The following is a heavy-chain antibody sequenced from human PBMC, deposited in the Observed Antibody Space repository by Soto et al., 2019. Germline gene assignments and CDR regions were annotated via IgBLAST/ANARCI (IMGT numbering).Heavy chain of an antibody. Sequence: VGSLRLSCEASGFTFSNFWMSWVRQAPGKGLEWVANIKQDGSEKKYVDSVKGRFIISRDNAKNSLSLQMNSLRAEDTAVYYCATNTVTKVDDYWGQGARVTVSS. CDR2: IKQDGSEK. CDR1: GFTFSNFW. D-gene: IGHD4-17*01. CDR3: ATNTVTKVDDY. V-gene: IGHV3-7*03. J-gene: IGHJ4*02.